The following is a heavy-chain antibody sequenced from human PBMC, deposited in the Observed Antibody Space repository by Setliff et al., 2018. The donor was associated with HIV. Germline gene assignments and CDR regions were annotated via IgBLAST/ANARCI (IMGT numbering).Heavy chain of an antibody. CDR2: IDLSGSS. D-gene: IGHD3-3*01. V-gene: IGHV4-4*02. Sequence: KPSETLSLTCAVSGGSITSSNWWSWVRQPPGKGLEWIGEIDLSGSSNYNPSLKSRVSISVDKSRNQFSLNLNSVTAADTAVYYCARASSGVADYDFWSGRNWFDPWGQGILVTVSS. CDR1: GGSITSSNW. CDR3: ARASSGVADYDFWSGRNWFDP. J-gene: IGHJ5*02.